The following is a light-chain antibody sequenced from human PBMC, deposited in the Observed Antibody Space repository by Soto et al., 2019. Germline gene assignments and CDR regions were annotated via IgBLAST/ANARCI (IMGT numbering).Light chain of an antibody. CDR3: VSYTTSASDV. J-gene: IGLJ1*01. Sequence: QSALTQPASVSGSPGQSITISCTGTSSDVGNYIFVSWYRQHPGKAPKLMIYDINNRPSGVSNRFSGSKSSNTASLTISGLQAEDEADYYCVSYTTSASDVFGTGTKLTVL. CDR2: DIN. CDR1: SSDVGNYIF. V-gene: IGLV2-14*01.